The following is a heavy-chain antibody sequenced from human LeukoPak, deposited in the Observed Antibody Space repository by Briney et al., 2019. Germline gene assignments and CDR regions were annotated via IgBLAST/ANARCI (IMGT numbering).Heavy chain of an antibody. CDR1: GFTFSSYS. V-gene: IGHV3-21*01. CDR3: ARAPLTITMVRGVISP. Sequence: GXXLRLSCAASGFTFSSYSMNWVRQAPGKGLEWVSSISSSSSYIYYADSVKGRFTISRDNAKNSLYLQMNSLRAEDTAVYYCARAPLTITMVRGVISPWGQGTLVTVSS. J-gene: IGHJ5*02. D-gene: IGHD3-10*01. CDR2: ISSSSSYI.